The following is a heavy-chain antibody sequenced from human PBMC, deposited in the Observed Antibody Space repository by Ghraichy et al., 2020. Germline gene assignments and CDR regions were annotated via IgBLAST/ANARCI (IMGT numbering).Heavy chain of an antibody. CDR3: AITNCSSTSCALDY. V-gene: IGHV3-21*01. J-gene: IGHJ4*02. CDR2: ISSSSYI. CDR1: GFTFSSYS. Sequence: GGSLRLSCAASGFTFSSYSMNWVRQAPGKGLEWVSSISSSSYIYYADSVKGRFTISRDNAKNSLYLQMNSLRAEDTAVYYCAITNCSSTSCALDYWGQGTLVTVSS. D-gene: IGHD2-2*01.